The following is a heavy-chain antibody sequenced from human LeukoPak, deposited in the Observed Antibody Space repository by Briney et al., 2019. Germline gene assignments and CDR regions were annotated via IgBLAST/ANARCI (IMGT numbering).Heavy chain of an antibody. CDR3: ARGWWELPRRYYYYYMDV. D-gene: IGHD1-26*01. CDR1: GDSVSSNSAA. V-gene: IGHV6-1*01. CDR2: TYCRSKWYN. Sequence: SQTLSLTCAISGDSVSSNSAAWNWIRQSPSRGLEWLGRTYCRSKWYNDYAVSVKSRITINPDTSKNQFSLQLNSVTPEDTAVYYCARGWWELPRRYYYYYMDVWGKGTTVTVSS. J-gene: IGHJ6*03.